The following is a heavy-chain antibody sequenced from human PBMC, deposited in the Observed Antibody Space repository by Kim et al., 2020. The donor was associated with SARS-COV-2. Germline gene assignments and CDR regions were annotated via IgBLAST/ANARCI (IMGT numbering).Heavy chain of an antibody. CDR2: IIPIFGTA. Sequence: SVKVSCKASGGTFSSYAISWVRQAPGQGLEWMGGIIPIFGTANYAQKFQGRVTITADESTSTAYMELSSLRSEDTAVYYCARGRDYYDSSGYPYPADAFDIWGQGTMVTVSS. J-gene: IGHJ3*02. CDR1: GGTFSSYA. D-gene: IGHD3-22*01. V-gene: IGHV1-69*13. CDR3: ARGRDYYDSSGYPYPADAFDI.